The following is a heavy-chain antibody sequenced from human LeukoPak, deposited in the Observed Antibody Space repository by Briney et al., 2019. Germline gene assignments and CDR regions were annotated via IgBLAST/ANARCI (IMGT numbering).Heavy chain of an antibody. CDR2: IYYSGST. J-gene: IGHJ4*02. CDR3: ASSYDSSGYNY. CDR1: GGSISSYY. Sequence: SETLSLTCTVSGGSISSYYWSWLRQPPGKGLEWIGYIYYSGSTNYNPSLKSRVTISVDTSKNQFSLKLSSVTAADTAVYYCASSYDSSGYNYWGQGTLVTVS. V-gene: IGHV4-59*01. D-gene: IGHD3-22*01.